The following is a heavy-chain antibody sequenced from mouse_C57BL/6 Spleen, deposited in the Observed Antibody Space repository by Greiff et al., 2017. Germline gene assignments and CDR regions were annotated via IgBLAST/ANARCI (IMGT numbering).Heavy chain of an antibody. CDR2: IYPGAGDT. CDR1: GYAFSSSW. V-gene: IGHV1-82*01. J-gene: IGHJ4*01. D-gene: IGHD2-4*01. CDR3: APDSCDYDYAMDY. Sequence: VQVVESGPELVKPGASVKISCKASGYAFSSSWMNWVKQRPGKGLEWIGRIYPGAGDTNYNGKFKGKATLTADKSSSTAYMQLSSLTSEDSAVYFGAPDSCDYDYAMDYWGQGTAVTVSS.